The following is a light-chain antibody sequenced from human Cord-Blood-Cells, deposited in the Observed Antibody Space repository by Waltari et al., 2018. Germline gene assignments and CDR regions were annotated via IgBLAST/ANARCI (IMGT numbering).Light chain of an antibody. CDR2: DVS. J-gene: IGLJ2*01. CDR1: SSDVGGYNY. V-gene: IGLV2-11*01. CDR3: CSYAGSYTYVV. Sequence: QSALTQPRSVSGSPGQSVTISCTGTSSDVGGYNYVSWYQQHPGKAPKLMIYDVSKRPSGVPDRFSVSKSGNTASLTISGLQAEDEADYYCCSYAGSYTYVVFCGGTKLTVL.